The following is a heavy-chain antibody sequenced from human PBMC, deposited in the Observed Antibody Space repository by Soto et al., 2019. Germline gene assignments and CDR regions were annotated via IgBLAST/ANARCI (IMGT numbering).Heavy chain of an antibody. CDR2: IIPILGIA. Sequence: GASVKVSCKASGGTFSSYTISWVRQAPGQGLEWMGRIIPILGIANYAQKFQGRVTITADKSTSTAYMELSSLRSEDTAVYYCARGDYYDSSGDDAFDIWGQGTMVTVSS. J-gene: IGHJ3*02. CDR3: ARGDYYDSSGDDAFDI. D-gene: IGHD3-22*01. CDR1: GGTFSSYT. V-gene: IGHV1-69*02.